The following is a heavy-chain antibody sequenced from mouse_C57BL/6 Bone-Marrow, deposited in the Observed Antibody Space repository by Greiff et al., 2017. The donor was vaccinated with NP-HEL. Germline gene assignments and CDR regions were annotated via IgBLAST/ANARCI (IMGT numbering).Heavy chain of an antibody. CDR1: GYAFSSYW. J-gene: IGHJ1*03. Sequence: QVQLKQSGAELVKPGASVKISCKASGYAFSSYWMNWVKQRPGKGLEWIGQIYPGDGDTNYNGKFKGKATLTADKSSSTAYMQLSSLTSEDSAVYFCARPYYYGSSPGWYFDVWGTGTTVTVSS. D-gene: IGHD1-1*01. CDR2: IYPGDGDT. CDR3: ARPYYYGSSPGWYFDV. V-gene: IGHV1-80*01.